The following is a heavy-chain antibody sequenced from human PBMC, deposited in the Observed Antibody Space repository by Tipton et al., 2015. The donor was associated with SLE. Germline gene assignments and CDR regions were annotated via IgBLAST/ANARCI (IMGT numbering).Heavy chain of an antibody. D-gene: IGHD4-17*01. CDR2: ISPYNGNA. J-gene: IGHJ3*02. CDR3: ARDLDYGDYSDAFDI. Sequence: QLVQSGAEVKKPGASVKVSCKASGYTFKSYGISWVRQAPGQGLEWMGWISPYNGNAKFAQKKFQGRVTMSTDTSTSTAYMELRNLRSDDTAVYYCARDLDYGDYSDAFDIWGQGTMVTVSS. CDR1: GYTFKSYG. V-gene: IGHV1-18*01.